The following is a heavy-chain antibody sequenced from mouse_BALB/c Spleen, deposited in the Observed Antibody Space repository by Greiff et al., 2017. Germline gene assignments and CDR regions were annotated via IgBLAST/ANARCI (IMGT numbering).Heavy chain of an antibody. CDR2: INPSNGRT. CDR1: GYTFTSYC. D-gene: IGHD1-1*02. CDR3: ASGWGFAY. J-gene: IGHJ3*01. Sequence: VQLQQPGAELVKPGASVKLSCKASGYTFTSYCMHWVKQRPGQGLEWIGEINPSNGRTNYNEKFKSKATLTVDKSSSTAYMQLSSLTSEDSAVYYCASGWGFAYWGQGTLVTVSA. V-gene: IGHV1S81*02.